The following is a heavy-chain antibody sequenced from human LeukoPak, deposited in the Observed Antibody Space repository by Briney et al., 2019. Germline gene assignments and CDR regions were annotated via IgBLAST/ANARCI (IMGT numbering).Heavy chain of an antibody. D-gene: IGHD3-10*01. V-gene: IGHV3-74*01. Sequence: GGSLRLSCAASGFTFSSYWMHWVRQAPGKGLVWVSRINSDGSSTSYADSVKGRFTISRDNAKNTLYLQMNSLRAEDTAVYYCASVGRGDRAFDIWGQGTMVTVSS. J-gene: IGHJ3*02. CDR2: INSDGSST. CDR1: GFTFSSYW. CDR3: ASVGRGDRAFDI.